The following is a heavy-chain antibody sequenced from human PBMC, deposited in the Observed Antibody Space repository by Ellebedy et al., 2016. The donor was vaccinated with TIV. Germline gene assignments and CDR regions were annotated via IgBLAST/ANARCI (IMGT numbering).Heavy chain of an antibody. CDR3: AREGFDY. V-gene: IGHV1-18*01. CDR2: SISYTGET. CDR1: GYLFSSFG. Sequence: ASVKVSCKASGYLFSSFGINWVRQAPGQGLEWMGSISYTGETNYLQKFRGRVTMTTDTSTNTAYMELRNLRFDDTALYYCAREGFDYWGQGTLVAVSS. J-gene: IGHJ4*02.